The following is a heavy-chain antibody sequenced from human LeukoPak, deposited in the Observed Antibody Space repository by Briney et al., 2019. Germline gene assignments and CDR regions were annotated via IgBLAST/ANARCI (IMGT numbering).Heavy chain of an antibody. J-gene: IGHJ3*02. CDR2: IIPILGIA. CDR1: GGTFSSYA. CDR3: ARGVFTAMVKAFDI. D-gene: IGHD5-18*01. V-gene: IGHV1-69*04. Sequence: SVKVSCKASGGTFSSYAISWVRQAPGQGLEWMGRIIPILGIANYAQKFQGRVTITADKSTSTAYMELSSLRSEDTAVYYCARGVFTAMVKAFDIWGQGTMVTVSS.